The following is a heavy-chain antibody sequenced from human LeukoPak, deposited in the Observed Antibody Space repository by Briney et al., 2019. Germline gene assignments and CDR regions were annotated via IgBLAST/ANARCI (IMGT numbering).Heavy chain of an antibody. D-gene: IGHD3-10*01. V-gene: IGHV3-30-3*01. Sequence: GGSLRLSCAASGFTFSSYAMHWVRQAPGKGLEWVAVISYDGSNKYYADSVKGRFTISRDNSKNTLYLQMNSLRAEDTAVYYCARAYYYGSGSYYRFGYWGQGTLVTVSS. J-gene: IGHJ4*02. CDR3: ARAYYYGSGSYYRFGY. CDR1: GFTFSSYA. CDR2: ISYDGSNK.